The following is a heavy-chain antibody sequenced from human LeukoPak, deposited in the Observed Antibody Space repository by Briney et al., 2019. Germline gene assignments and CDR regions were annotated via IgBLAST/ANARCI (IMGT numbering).Heavy chain of an antibody. V-gene: IGHV5-51*01. Sequence: GESLKIPCRGFGYSFTSYWIGWGRQMPGKGLGWMVIIYPGDYDNRYSPSFQGQITNSADKSLSTAYLQWSSLEASDTAMYYCARLPVAAAILVYFDYWGQGTLVTVSS. J-gene: IGHJ4*02. CDR2: IYPGDYDN. D-gene: IGHD2-2*01. CDR1: GYSFTSYW. CDR3: ARLPVAAAILVYFDY.